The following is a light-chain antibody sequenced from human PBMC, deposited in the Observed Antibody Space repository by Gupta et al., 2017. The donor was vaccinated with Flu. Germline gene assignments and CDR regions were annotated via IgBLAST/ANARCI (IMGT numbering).Light chain of an antibody. CDR3: QLYPGT. Sequence: EIVLTQSPGTVSLSPGDSATLSCRASQSASSNSLAWYQQKPGQAPRLLIYGAYIRATGIPERFSGSGSGTDFTLTISRLEPEDFAVYSCQLYPGTFGQGTKVEI. J-gene: IGKJ2*01. CDR1: QSASSNS. V-gene: IGKV3-20*01. CDR2: GAY.